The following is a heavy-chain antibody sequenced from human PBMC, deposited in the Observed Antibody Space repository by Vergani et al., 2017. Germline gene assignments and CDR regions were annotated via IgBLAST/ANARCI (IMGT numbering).Heavy chain of an antibody. CDR2: INPNSGGT. CDR3: ARGGSYYRATLDFDY. CDR1: GYTFTGYY. D-gene: IGHD2-8*01. J-gene: IGHJ4*02. V-gene: IGHV1-2*06. Sequence: QVQLVQSGAEVKKPGASVKVSCKASGYTFTGYYMHWVRQAPGQGLEWMGRINPNSGGTNYAQKFQGRVTMTRDTSISTAYMELSRLRSADTAVYYCARGGSYYRATLDFDYWGQGTLVTVSS.